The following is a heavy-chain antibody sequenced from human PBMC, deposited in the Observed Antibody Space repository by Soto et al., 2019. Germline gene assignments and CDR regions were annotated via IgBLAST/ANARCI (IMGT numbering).Heavy chain of an antibody. J-gene: IGHJ6*04. V-gene: IGHV3-23*01. CDR1: GFTFRSYS. Sequence: EVQLSESGGGLVQPGGSLRLSCAASGFTFRSYSMSWVRQAPGKGLEWVSAINPSGDSTYYADSVKGPLTISRDNSKNTVYLQINSLRAEVTAIYYCAKRPKAGRPVDVWGKGTTVTVSS. CDR2: INPSGDST. CDR3: AKRPKAGRPVDV. D-gene: IGHD6-6*01.